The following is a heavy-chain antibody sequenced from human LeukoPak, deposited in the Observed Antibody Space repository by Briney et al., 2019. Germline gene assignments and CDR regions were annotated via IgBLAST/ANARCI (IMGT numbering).Heavy chain of an antibody. CDR2: IFSSSLYI. D-gene: IGHD1-26*01. Sequence: KPGGSLRLSCAASGFTFSSYSMNWVRQAPGKGLEWVASIFSSSLYINYADSVKGRFTISRDNAKNSLFLQMNSLRAEDTAVYYCARDSTYTGSFHDAFDIWGQGTMVIVSS. J-gene: IGHJ3*02. V-gene: IGHV3-21*01. CDR1: GFTFSSYS. CDR3: ARDSTYTGSFHDAFDI.